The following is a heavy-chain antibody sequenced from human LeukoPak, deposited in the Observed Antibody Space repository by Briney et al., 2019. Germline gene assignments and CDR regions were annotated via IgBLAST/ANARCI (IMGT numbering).Heavy chain of an antibody. J-gene: IGHJ6*02. Sequence: PGGSLRLSCAASGFIFSSYGMHWVRQAPGKGLEWVAVIWYDGSHKSYADSVKGRFTISRDNSKNTLYLQMSSLRAEDTAVYYCTRDGRVAYEMDVWGQGTTVTVSS. CDR2: IWYDGSHK. CDR3: TRDGRVAYEMDV. V-gene: IGHV3-33*01. D-gene: IGHD2-15*01. CDR1: GFIFSSYG.